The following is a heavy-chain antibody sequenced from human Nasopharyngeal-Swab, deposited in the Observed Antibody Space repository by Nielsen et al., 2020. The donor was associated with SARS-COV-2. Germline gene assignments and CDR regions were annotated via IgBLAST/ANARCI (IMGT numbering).Heavy chain of an antibody. D-gene: IGHD1-26*01. CDR2: IRSKTYGGAP. V-gene: IGHV3-49*01. CDR1: GFTFGDYA. Sequence: ALKISCTTSGFTFGDYAMSWFRQAPGKGLEWVGFIRSKTYGGAPEYAASVKGRFTISRDGVESIAYLQMNSLETEDTGVYYCARSVGSFYGQGAFDIWGQGTMVTVSS. J-gene: IGHJ3*02. CDR3: ARSVGSFYGQGAFDI.